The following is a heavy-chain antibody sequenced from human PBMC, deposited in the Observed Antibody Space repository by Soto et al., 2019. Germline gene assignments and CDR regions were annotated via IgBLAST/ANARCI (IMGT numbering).Heavy chain of an antibody. CDR2: VSNDGSNE. Sequence: VGSLRLSCAASGFTFSSYGMHWVRQAPGKGLEWVAVVSNDGSNEYYADSVKGRFTISRDNSVNTLYLQMNSLRAEDTAVYYCAKDYSLYSNYPLHWFDPWGQGTLVTVSS. V-gene: IGHV3-30*18. CDR3: AKDYSLYSNYPLHWFDP. CDR1: GFTFSSYG. D-gene: IGHD4-4*01. J-gene: IGHJ5*02.